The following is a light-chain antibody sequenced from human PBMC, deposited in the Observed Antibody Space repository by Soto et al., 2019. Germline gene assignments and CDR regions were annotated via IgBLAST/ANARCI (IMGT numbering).Light chain of an antibody. V-gene: IGKV3-15*01. CDR1: QSVSSN. J-gene: IGKJ1*01. CDR3: HQYNNLPQT. Sequence: IMMTQSPATVSVSPGERATLSCRASQSVSSNLAWYQQKPGQAPRLLIYGASTRATGIPARFSGSGSGTEFTLTISSLQSEDFAVYYCHQYNNLPQTFGQGTKVDIK. CDR2: GAS.